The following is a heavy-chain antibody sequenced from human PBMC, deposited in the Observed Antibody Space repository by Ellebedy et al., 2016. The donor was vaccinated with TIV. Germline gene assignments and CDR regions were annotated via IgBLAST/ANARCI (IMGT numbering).Heavy chain of an antibody. V-gene: IGHV3-9*01. J-gene: IGHJ6*02. Sequence: PGVSLRLSCAASGFTFDDYAMHWVRQAPGKGLEWVSGISWNSGSIGYADSVKGRFTISRDNSKNTLYLQMNSLRAEDTAVYYCARATAGLDVWGQGTTVTVSS. CDR2: ISWNSGSI. CDR3: ARATAGLDV. CDR1: GFTFDDYA.